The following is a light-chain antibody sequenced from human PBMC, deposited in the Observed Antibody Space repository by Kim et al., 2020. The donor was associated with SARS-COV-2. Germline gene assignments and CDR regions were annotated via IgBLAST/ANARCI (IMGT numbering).Light chain of an antibody. J-gene: IGLJ2*01. CDR2: YVK. Sequence: GQTVTISCSGSSSNIGSNTASWYQQVPGTAPKLLTHYVKERPSGVPDRFSGSKSGTSASLAITGLQSGDEADYYCAAWDDIQSGPVFGGGTQLTVL. CDR3: AAWDDIQSGPV. CDR1: SSNIGSNT. V-gene: IGLV1-44*01.